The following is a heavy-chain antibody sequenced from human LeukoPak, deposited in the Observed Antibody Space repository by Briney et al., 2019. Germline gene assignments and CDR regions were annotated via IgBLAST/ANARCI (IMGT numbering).Heavy chain of an antibody. CDR2: ISCSGGST. V-gene: IGHV3-23*01. D-gene: IGHD4-17*01. CDR3: AKIDYGDRWALDY. Sequence: GGSLRLSCAASGFTFSSYAMSWVRQAPGKGLEWVSAISCSGGSTYYADSVKGRFTISRDNSKNTLYLQMNSLRAEDTAVYYCAKIDYGDRWALDYWGQGTLVTVSS. CDR1: GFTFSSYA. J-gene: IGHJ4*02.